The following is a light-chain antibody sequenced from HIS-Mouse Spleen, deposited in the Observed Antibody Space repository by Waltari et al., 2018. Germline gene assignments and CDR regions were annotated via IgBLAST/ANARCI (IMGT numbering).Light chain of an antibody. J-gene: IGLJ2*01. CDR2: KES. Sequence: SYELTQPSSVSVSPGQTARSTCPGHVLAKKYARWFQQKPGPAPVRVIYKESERPSGIPERFSGSSSGTTVTLTISGAQVEDEADYYCYSAADNNLVFGGGTKLTVL. CDR3: YSAADNNLV. V-gene: IGLV3-27*01. CDR1: VLAKKY.